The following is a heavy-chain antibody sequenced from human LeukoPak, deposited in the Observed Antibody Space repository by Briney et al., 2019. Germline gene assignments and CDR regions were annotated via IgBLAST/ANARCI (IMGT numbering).Heavy chain of an antibody. CDR3: ARAYSSSWYDF. V-gene: IGHV3-23*01. CDR2: ISSSGSGGST. J-gene: IGHJ5*01. D-gene: IGHD6-13*01. Sequence: GGSLRLPCAASGFTFSSYDMSWVRQAPGKGLEWVSGISSSGSGGSTYYADSVKGRFTISRDNSKNTLYLQINSVRAEDTAVYYCARAYSSSWYDFWGQGTLVTVSS. CDR1: GFTFSSYD.